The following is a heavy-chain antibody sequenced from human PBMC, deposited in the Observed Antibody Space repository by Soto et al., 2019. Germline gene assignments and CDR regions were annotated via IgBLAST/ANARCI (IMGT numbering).Heavy chain of an antibody. Sequence: PGGSLRLSCAASGFTFSSYSMNWVRQAPGKGLEWVSSISSSSSYIYYADSVKGRFTISRDNAKNSLYLQMNSLRAEDTAVCYCASSPEMAFYYYYYGMDVWGQGTTVTVSS. CDR1: GFTFSSYS. J-gene: IGHJ6*02. CDR2: ISSSSSYI. D-gene: IGHD5-12*01. V-gene: IGHV3-21*01. CDR3: ASSPEMAFYYYYYGMDV.